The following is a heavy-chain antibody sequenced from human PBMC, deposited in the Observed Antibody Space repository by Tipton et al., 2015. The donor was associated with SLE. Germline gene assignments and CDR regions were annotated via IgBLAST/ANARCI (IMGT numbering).Heavy chain of an antibody. D-gene: IGHD5-24*01. J-gene: IGHJ3*02. Sequence: TLSLTCTVSGGSISSSSYYWGWIRQPPGKGLEWIGSMYYSGITYYNPSLKSRVTISVDTSKSQFSLKLSSVTAADTAVYYCARVEMAPKAAFDIWGQGTMVTVSS. V-gene: IGHV4-39*07. CDR1: GGSISSSSYY. CDR3: ARVEMAPKAAFDI. CDR2: MYYSGIT.